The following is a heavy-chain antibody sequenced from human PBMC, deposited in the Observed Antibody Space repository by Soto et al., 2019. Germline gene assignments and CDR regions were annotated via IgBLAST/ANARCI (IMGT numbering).Heavy chain of an antibody. Sequence: LRLSCAASGFTSSNYAMSWVRQAPGKGLEWVSTISGSGDSTYYADSVKGRFTISRDNSRNTLCLQMNSQRAEDTAVYYCAKALRYFDWLLRPWNSMDVWGQGTTVTVSS. CDR2: ISGSGDST. CDR3: AKALRYFDWLLRPWNSMDV. V-gene: IGHV3-23*01. J-gene: IGHJ6*02. CDR1: GFTSSNYA. D-gene: IGHD3-9*01.